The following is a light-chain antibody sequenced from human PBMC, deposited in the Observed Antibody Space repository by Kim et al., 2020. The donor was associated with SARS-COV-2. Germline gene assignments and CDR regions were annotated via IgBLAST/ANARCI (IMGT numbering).Light chain of an antibody. V-gene: IGLV2-14*03. CDR2: DVS. CDR3: SSYTSSSTYV. J-gene: IGLJ1*01. Sequence: QSITISCTGTSSDVGGYNYFSWYQQHPGKAPKLMIYDVSNRPSGVSNRFSGSKSGNTASLTISGLQAEDEADYYCSSYTSSSTYVFGTGTKVTVL. CDR1: SSDVGGYNY.